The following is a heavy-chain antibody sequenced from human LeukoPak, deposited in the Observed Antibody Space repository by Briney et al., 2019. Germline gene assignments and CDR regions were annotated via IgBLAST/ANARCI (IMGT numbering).Heavy chain of an antibody. CDR1: GYTLTSYD. D-gene: IGHD6-19*01. J-gene: IGHJ4*02. CDR3: ASRFGYSSGWYTEYFDY. Sequence: ASVKVSCKASGYTLTSYDINWVRQATGQGLEWMGWMNPNSGNTGYAQKFQGRVTMTRNTSISTAYMELSSLGSEDTAVYYCASRFGYSSGWYTEYFDYWGQGTLVTVSS. CDR2: MNPNSGNT. V-gene: IGHV1-8*02.